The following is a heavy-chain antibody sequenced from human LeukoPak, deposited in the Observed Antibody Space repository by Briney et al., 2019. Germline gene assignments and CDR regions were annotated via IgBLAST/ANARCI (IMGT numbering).Heavy chain of an antibody. CDR3: ARDLGRYCSGGSCHYYSYYMDV. CDR1: GYTFTSYG. J-gene: IGHJ6*03. CDR2: ISTYNGNT. Sequence: ASVKVSCKASGYTFTSYGISWVRQAPGQGLEWMGWISTYNGNTNYAQKLQGRVTMTTDTSTSTAYMELRRLRSDNTAVYYCARDLGRYCSGGSCHYYSYYMDVWGKGTTVTVSS. V-gene: IGHV1-18*01. D-gene: IGHD2-15*01.